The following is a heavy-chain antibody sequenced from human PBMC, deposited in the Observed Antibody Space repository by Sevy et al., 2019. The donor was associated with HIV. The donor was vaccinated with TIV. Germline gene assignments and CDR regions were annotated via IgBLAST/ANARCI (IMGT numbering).Heavy chain of an antibody. J-gene: IGHJ4*02. CDR2: IKEDGSEK. D-gene: IGHD6-19*01. CDR1: GFTFSTHW. CDR3: AKLGIAVAVPLDY. Sequence: GGSLRLSCAASGFTFSTHWMSWVRQAPGKGLEWVANIKEDGSEKYYVDSVKGRFTISRDNAKNSLFLQMNSLRAEDTAVYYCAKLGIAVAVPLDYWGQGTLVTVSS. V-gene: IGHV3-7*03.